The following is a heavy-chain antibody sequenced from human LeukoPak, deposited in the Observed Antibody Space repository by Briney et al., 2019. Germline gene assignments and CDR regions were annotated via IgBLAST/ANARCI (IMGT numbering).Heavy chain of an antibody. Sequence: GESLKISCKGSGYTFTNYWIGWVRQMPGKGLEWMGIIYPGDSDTRYSPSFQGQVTISADKSISTAYLQWSSLKASDTAMYYCAAGYTSSWLTFDPWGQGTLVTVSS. CDR1: GYTFTNYW. J-gene: IGHJ5*02. D-gene: IGHD6-13*01. CDR2: IYPGDSDT. V-gene: IGHV5-51*01. CDR3: AAGYTSSWLTFDP.